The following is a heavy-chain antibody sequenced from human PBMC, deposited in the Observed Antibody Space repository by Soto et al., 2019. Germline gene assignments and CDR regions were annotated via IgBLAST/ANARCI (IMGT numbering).Heavy chain of an antibody. J-gene: IGHJ6*02. D-gene: IGHD6-13*01. CDR3: ASVAAAHNHYYGMDV. CDR1: GGFISRDY. CDR2: IYYSGST. Sequence: PEALSLTWTVSGGFISRDYWSWSRQLPGKGLEWIGYIYYSGSTNYNPSLKSRVTISVDTSKNQFSLKLSSVTAADMAVYYCASVAAAHNHYYGMDVWGQGTTVTAP. V-gene: IGHV4-59*01.